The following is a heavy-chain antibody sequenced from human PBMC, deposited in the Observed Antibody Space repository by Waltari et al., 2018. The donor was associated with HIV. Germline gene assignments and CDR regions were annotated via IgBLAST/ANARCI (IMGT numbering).Heavy chain of an antibody. CDR2: IYYSGST. V-gene: IGHV4-39*01. CDR3: ATTSSITIFEFRFDP. Sequence: QLQLQESGPGLVKPSETLSLTCTVSGGSISSISYYWGWIRQPPGKVLEWIGSIYYSGSTYYNPSLKSRVTISVDTSKNQFSLKLSSVTAADTAVYYCATTSSITIFEFRFDPWGQGTLVTVSS. CDR1: GGSISSISYY. D-gene: IGHD3-3*01. J-gene: IGHJ5*02.